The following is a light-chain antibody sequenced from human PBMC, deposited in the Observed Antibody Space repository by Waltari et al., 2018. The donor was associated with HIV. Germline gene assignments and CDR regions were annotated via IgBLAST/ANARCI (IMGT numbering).Light chain of an antibody. CDR3: GTWDGRLTAGV. J-gene: IGLJ3*02. CDR1: NPNIRNID. V-gene: IGLV1-51*01. CDR2: DNN. Sequence: QSVLTQPPSMSAAPGQTVSISCSGRNPNIRNIDFSWYQQIPATAPKLLIYDNNKRPSGIPDRFSGSKSRTSASLDITGVQTGDEADYYCGTWDGRLTAGVFGGGTKLTVL.